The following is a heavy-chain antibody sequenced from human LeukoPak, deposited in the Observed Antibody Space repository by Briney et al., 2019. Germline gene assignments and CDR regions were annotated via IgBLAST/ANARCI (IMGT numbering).Heavy chain of an antibody. CDR2: ISYDGDNE. V-gene: IGHV3-30-3*01. Sequence: PGGSLRLSCAASGFTFSNFAMHWVRQAPGKGLEWVAVISYDGDNEYYADSVKGQSTISRDNSNDRLYLQMNSLRPEDTAMYYCARVRGGRSWYYYGMDVWGRGTTVTVSS. CDR3: ARVRGGRSWYYYGMDV. D-gene: IGHD3-16*01. CDR1: GFTFSNFA. J-gene: IGHJ6*02.